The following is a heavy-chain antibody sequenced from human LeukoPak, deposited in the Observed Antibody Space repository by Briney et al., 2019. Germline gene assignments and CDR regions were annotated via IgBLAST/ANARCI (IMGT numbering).Heavy chain of an antibody. V-gene: IGHV3-7*01. Sequence: GGSLRLSCAASGFTFSSYNMNWVRQAPGKGLEWVANIKQDGSEKYYVDSVKGRFTISGDNAKDSLYLQMNSLRAEDTAVYYCADTYDSSGIWGQGTLVTVSS. J-gene: IGHJ4*02. CDR2: IKQDGSEK. D-gene: IGHD3-22*01. CDR1: GFTFSSYN. CDR3: ADTYDSSGI.